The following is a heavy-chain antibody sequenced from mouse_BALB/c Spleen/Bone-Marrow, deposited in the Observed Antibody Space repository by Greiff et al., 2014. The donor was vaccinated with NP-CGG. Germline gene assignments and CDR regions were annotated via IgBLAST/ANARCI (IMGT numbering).Heavy chain of an antibody. CDR3: TLYYRWNWFAY. D-gene: IGHD2-14*01. J-gene: IGHJ3*01. V-gene: IGHV1-5*01. CDR1: GYSFTSYW. Sequence: EVQLQQSGTVLARPGASVKMSCKASGYSFTSYWMHWVKQRPGQGLEWIGAIYPGNSDTSYNQKFKGKAKLTAVTSASTAYMELSSLTNEDSAVYYCTLYYRWNWFAYWGQGTLVTVSA. CDR2: IYPGNSDT.